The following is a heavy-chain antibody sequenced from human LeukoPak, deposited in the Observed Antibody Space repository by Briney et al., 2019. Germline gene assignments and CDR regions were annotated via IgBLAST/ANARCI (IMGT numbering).Heavy chain of an antibody. D-gene: IGHD2-2*01. V-gene: IGHV3-21*01. CDR1: GFTFSSYS. Sequence: KPGGSLRLSCAASGFTFSSYSMNWVRQAPGKGLEWVSSISSSSSYIYYADSVKGRFTISRDNAKNSLYLQMNSLRAEDTAVYYCARRYCSSTSCYRNSVGHYFDYWGRGTLVTVSS. CDR3: ARRYCSSTSCYRNSVGHYFDY. CDR2: ISSSSSYI. J-gene: IGHJ4*02.